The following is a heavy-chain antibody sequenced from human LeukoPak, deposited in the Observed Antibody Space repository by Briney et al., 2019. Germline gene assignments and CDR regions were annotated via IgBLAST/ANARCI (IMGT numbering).Heavy chain of an antibody. CDR2: ISGSGGST. CDR1: GFTFSSYA. V-gene: IGHV3-23*01. Sequence: PGGSLRLSCVASGFTFSSYAMSWVRQAPGKGLEWVSAISGSGGSTYYADSVKGRFTISRDNSKNTLYLQMNSLRAEDTAVYYCAKGSSWRFGDVSINWFDPWGQGTLVTVSS. D-gene: IGHD3-10*01. CDR3: AKGSSWRFGDVSINWFDP. J-gene: IGHJ5*02.